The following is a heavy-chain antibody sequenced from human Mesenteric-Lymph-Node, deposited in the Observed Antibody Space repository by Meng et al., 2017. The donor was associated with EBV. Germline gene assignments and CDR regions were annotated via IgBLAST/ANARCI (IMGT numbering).Heavy chain of an antibody. J-gene: IGHJ4*02. CDR3: ARGRRGVQYFDF. V-gene: IGHV4-61*01. CDR2: IHYSGST. D-gene: IGHD1-1*01. Sequence: QGPLQESGPGLVKPSDTLSLTCTVSGGSVTSGSYYWNWIRQPPGKRLEWIGYIHYSGSTNYNPSLKSQITISVDTSKNQLSLRVSHVTAADTAVYYCARGRRGVQYFDFWGQGALVTVSS. CDR1: GGSVTSGSYY.